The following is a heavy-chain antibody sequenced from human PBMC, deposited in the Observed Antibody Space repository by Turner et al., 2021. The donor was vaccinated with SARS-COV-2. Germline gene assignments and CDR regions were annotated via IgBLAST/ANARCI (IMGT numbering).Heavy chain of an antibody. Sequence: QVQLQQWGAGLLKPSENLYITCAVYGGSFSGYYWSWIRQTPGKGLEWIGEIKHGESTNYNPSLKSRVTISVDTSKNQFSLKLSSVTAADSALYYCARSGWSLWYFDYWGQGTLVTVSS. V-gene: IGHV4-34*01. J-gene: IGHJ4*02. CDR2: IKHGEST. CDR3: ARSGWSLWYFDY. CDR1: GGSFSGYY. D-gene: IGHD6-19*01.